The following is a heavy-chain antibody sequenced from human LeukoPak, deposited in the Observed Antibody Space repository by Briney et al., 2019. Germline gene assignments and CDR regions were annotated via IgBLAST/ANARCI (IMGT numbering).Heavy chain of an antibody. D-gene: IGHD2-2*02. V-gene: IGHV4-34*01. Sequence: SETLSLTCTVSGGSISSYYWSWIRQPPGKGLEWIGEINHSGSTNYNPSLKSRVTISIDTSKNQFSLKLSSVTAADTAVYYCARGGGRVPAAISPYWYFDLWGRGTLVTVSS. CDR2: INHSGST. CDR3: ARGGGRVPAAISPYWYFDL. CDR1: GGSISSYY. J-gene: IGHJ2*01.